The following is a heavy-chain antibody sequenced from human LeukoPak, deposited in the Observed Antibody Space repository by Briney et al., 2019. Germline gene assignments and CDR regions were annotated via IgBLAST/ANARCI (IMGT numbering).Heavy chain of an antibody. CDR3: AKVRWELLRGNYFDY. Sequence: GGSLRLSCAASGFTFSSYAMSWVRQAPGKGLEWVAVISYDGSNKYYADTVKGRFTISRDNSKNTLYLQMNSLRAEDTAVYYCAKVRWELLRGNYFDYWGQGTLVTVSS. CDR1: GFTFSSYA. D-gene: IGHD1-26*01. CDR2: ISYDGSNK. V-gene: IGHV3-30*18. J-gene: IGHJ4*02.